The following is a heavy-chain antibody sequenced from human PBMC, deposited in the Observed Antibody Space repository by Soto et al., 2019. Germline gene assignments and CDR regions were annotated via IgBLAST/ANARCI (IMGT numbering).Heavy chain of an antibody. D-gene: IGHD2-15*01. Sequence: SETLSLTCTVSGGSISSYYWSWIRQPPGKGLEWIGYIYYSGSTNYNPSLKSRVTISVDTSKNQFSLKLSSVTAADTAVYYCARQGYLRWFDPWGQGTLVTVSS. CDR1: GGSISSYY. J-gene: IGHJ5*02. V-gene: IGHV4-59*08. CDR3: ARQGYLRWFDP. CDR2: IYYSGST.